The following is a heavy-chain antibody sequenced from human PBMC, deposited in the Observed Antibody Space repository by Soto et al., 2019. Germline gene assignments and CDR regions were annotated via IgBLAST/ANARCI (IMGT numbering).Heavy chain of an antibody. D-gene: IGHD4-17*01. J-gene: IGHJ4*02. V-gene: IGHV4-59*01. CDR1: GGSISSYY. CDR3: ARDEPVSGDYSLLV. CDR2: IYYSGST. Sequence: QVQLQESGPGLVKPSETLSLTCTVSGGSISSYYWSWIRQPPGKGLEWIGYIYYSGSTNYNPSLKSRVTISVDTSKNQFSLKLSSVTAADTAVYYCARDEPVSGDYSLLVWGQGTLVTVSS.